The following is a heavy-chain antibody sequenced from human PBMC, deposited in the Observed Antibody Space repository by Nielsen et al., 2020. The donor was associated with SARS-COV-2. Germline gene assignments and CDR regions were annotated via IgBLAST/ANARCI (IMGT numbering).Heavy chain of an antibody. V-gene: IGHV3-66*01. J-gene: IGHJ6*03. Sequence: ETLSLTCAASGFTFSSYAMSWVRQAPGKGLEWVSVIYSGGSTYYADSVKGRFTISRDNSKNTLYLQMNSLRAEDTAVYYCARASGYYYMDVWGKGTTVTVSS. D-gene: IGHD6-25*01. CDR3: ARASGYYYMDV. CDR1: GFTFSSYA. CDR2: IYSGGST.